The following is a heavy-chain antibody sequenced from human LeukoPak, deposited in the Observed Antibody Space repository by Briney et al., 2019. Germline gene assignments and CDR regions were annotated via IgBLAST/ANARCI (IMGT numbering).Heavy chain of an antibody. J-gene: IGHJ4*02. CDR3: ARGPPPDFDY. CDR2: IHPSGST. V-gene: IGHV4-4*07. CDR1: GGSISSYY. Sequence: SETLSLTCSVSGGSISSYYWSWIRQPAGKGLEWIGRIHPSGSTNYNPSLKSRVTLSVDTSKNQFSLKLSSVTAADTAVYYCARGPPPDFDYWGRGTLVTVSS.